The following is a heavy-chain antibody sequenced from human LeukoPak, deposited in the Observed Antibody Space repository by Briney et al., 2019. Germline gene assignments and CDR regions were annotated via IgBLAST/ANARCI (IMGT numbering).Heavy chain of an antibody. CDR1: GFSLSTSGVG. J-gene: IGHJ4*02. CDR2: IYWDDDK. D-gene: IGHD3-22*01. Sequence: SGPTLVNPPQTLTLTCTFSGFSLSTSGVGVGWIRQPPGKALEWLALIYWDDDKRYSPSLKSRLTITKDTSKNQVVLTMTNMDPVDTATYYCAHTYYYDSVHQFEYWGQGTLVTVSS. CDR3: AHTYYYDSVHQFEY. V-gene: IGHV2-5*02.